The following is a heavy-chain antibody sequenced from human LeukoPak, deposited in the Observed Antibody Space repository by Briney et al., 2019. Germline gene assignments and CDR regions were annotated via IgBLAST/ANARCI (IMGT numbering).Heavy chain of an antibody. J-gene: IGHJ3*02. V-gene: IGHV3-48*01. CDR1: GFTFSAYS. D-gene: IGHD4-23*01. CDR3: AGDYGANRRAFDI. CDR2: ISSSSNTI. Sequence: PGGSLRLSCAASGFTFSAYSMNWVRQAPGKGLEWVSYISSSSNTIYYADSVKGRFTISRDNAKNSLYLQMNSLRAEDTAVYYCAGDYGANRRAFDIWGQGTLVTVSS.